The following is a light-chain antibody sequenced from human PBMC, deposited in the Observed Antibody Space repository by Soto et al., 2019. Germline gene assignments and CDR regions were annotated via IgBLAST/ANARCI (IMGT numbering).Light chain of an antibody. Sequence: QSVLTQPPSVSAAPGQKVTISCSGSSTNIGNNYVSWYQQLPGTAPKLLIYDNNKRPSGIPGRFSGSKSGTSTTLGITGLQTWDEADYYCGTWDSGLSFVVFGGGTKLTVL. J-gene: IGLJ2*01. CDR2: DNN. CDR3: GTWDSGLSFVV. V-gene: IGLV1-51*01. CDR1: STNIGNNY.